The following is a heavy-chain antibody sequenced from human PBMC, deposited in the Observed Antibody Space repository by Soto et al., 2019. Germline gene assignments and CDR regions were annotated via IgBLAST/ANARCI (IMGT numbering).Heavy chain of an antibody. CDR2: ISRYGDFT. V-gene: IGHV3-23*01. Sequence: EVQLLESGGDLIQPGGSLRLSCAASGFTFNIYAMTWVRQAPGKGLEWVSAISRYGDFTYYADSVEGRFTISRDNPKNTLYLQMNRLRAEDTAVYYCAKDRYLDHDSRGYLFDNWGQGILVTVSS. D-gene: IGHD3-22*01. J-gene: IGHJ4*02. CDR3: AKDRYLDHDSRGYLFDN. CDR1: GFTFNIYA.